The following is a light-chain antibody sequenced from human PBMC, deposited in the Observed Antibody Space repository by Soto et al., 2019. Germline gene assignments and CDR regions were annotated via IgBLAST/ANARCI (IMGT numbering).Light chain of an antibody. Sequence: QSVLTQPPSASGTPGQRVTISCSGSSSNIGSNYVYWYQQLPGTAPKLLIYRNNQRPSGVPDRFSGSKSGTSASLAISGLRSEDEADYYCAAWDDSLSGLAVFGGCTQLTVL. CDR1: SSNIGSNY. V-gene: IGLV1-47*01. CDR2: RNN. J-gene: IGLJ7*01. CDR3: AAWDDSLSGLAV.